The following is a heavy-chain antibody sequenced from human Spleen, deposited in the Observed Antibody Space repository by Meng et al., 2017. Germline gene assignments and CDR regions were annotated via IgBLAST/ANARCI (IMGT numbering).Heavy chain of an antibody. CDR1: GGSFSDYY. CDR3: ARGPTTMAHDFDY. Sequence: QVQLQQWGAGLLKPSETLSLTCVVSGGSFSDYYRSWIRQPPGKGLEWIGEINHSGSTNYNPSLESRATISVDTSQNNLSLKLSSVTAADSAVYYCARGPTTMAHDFDYWGQGTLVTASS. V-gene: IGHV4-34*01. J-gene: IGHJ4*02. CDR2: INHSGST. D-gene: IGHD4-11*01.